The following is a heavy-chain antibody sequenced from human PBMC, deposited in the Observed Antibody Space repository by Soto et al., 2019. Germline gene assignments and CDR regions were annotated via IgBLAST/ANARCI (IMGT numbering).Heavy chain of an antibody. CDR2: IKSKTDGGTT. V-gene: IGHV3-15*01. CDR3: TTNGVNTMVRGVFEFDY. Sequence: GGSLRLSCAASGFTFSNAWMSWVRQAPGKGLEWVGRIKSKTDGGTTDYAAPVKGRFTISRDDSKNTLYLQMNSLKTGDTAVYYCTTNGVNTMVRGVFEFDYWGQGTLVTVSS. D-gene: IGHD3-10*01. CDR1: GFTFSNAW. J-gene: IGHJ4*02.